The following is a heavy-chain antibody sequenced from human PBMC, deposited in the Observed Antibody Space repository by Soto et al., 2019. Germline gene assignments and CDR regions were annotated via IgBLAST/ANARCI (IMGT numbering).Heavy chain of an antibody. CDR1: GGSISSSNW. CDR2: IYHSGST. Sequence: SETLSLTCAVSGGSISSSNWWSWVRQPPGKGLEWIGEIYHSGSTNYNPSLKSRVTISVDKSKNQFSLKLSSVTAADTAVYYCARNEIAVAGTRFDYWGQGTLVTVSS. CDR3: ARNEIAVAGTRFDY. D-gene: IGHD6-19*01. V-gene: IGHV4-4*02. J-gene: IGHJ4*02.